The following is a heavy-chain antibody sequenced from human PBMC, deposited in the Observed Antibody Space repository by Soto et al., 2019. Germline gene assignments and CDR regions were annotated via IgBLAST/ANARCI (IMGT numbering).Heavy chain of an antibody. J-gene: IGHJ4*02. D-gene: IGHD3-16*01. V-gene: IGHV4-31*03. CDR2: IYYSGST. CDR3: ARDRQSPIFGFGAQ. CDR1: GGSISSGGYY. Sequence: QVQLQESGPGLVKPSQTLSLTCTVSGGSISSGGYYWSWIRQHPGKGLEWIGYIYYSGSTYYNPSLKRRVTISVDTSKNQFSLKLSSVTAADTAVYYCARDRQSPIFGFGAQWGQGTLVTVSS.